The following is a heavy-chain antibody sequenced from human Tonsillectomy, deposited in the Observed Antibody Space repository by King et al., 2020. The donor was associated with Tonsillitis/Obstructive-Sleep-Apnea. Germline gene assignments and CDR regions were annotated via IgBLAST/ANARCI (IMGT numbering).Heavy chain of an antibody. J-gene: IGHJ6*04. CDR2: IYWDDDK. CDR3: AHSYCGGSTCRREDV. D-gene: IGHD2-21*01. V-gene: IGHV2-5*02. Sequence: QITLQESGPTLVKPTQTLTLTCTFSGFSLTTSGVGVGWIRQPPGKALEWLAIIYWDDDKRYSPSLKSRLTITKDTSKNQVVLTMTNMDPVDTATYYCAHSYCGGSTCRREDVWGKGTTVTVSS. CDR1: GFSLTTSGVG.